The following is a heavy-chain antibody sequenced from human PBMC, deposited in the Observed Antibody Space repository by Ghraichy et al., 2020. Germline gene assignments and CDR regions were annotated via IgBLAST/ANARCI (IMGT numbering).Heavy chain of an antibody. CDR3: AKHPLYDFWSGLDYFDY. J-gene: IGHJ4*02. CDR2: ISGSGGST. D-gene: IGHD3-3*01. V-gene: IGHV3-23*01. CDR1: GFTFSSYA. Sequence: GGSLRLSCAASGFTFSSYAMSWVRQAPGKGLEWVSAISGSGGSTYYADSVKGRFTISRDNSKNTLYLQMNSLRAEDTAVYYCAKHPLYDFWSGLDYFDYRGQGTLVTVSS.